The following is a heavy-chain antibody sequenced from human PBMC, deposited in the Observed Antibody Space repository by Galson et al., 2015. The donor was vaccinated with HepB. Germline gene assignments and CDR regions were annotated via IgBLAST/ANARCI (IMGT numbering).Heavy chain of an antibody. D-gene: IGHD5-12*01. Sequence: SLRLSCAASEFTFNNYGMHWVRQAPGKGLEWVAVIWYDGIYKYYADSVKGRFTISRDNSESTLYLQMNSLRAEDTAVYYCARGRSRLYYDMDVWGQGTTVTVSS. J-gene: IGHJ6*02. CDR3: ARGRSRLYYDMDV. V-gene: IGHV3-33*01. CDR1: EFTFNNYG. CDR2: IWYDGIYK.